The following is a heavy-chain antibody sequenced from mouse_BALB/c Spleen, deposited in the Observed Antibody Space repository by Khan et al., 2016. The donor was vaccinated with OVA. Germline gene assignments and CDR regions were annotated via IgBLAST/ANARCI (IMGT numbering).Heavy chain of an antibody. Sequence: QVQLKESGAELARPGASMKLSCKASGYTFTSYWMQWVKQRPGQGLEWIGAIYPGDGDTRYTQKFKGKATLTADKSSSTAYMQLSSLASEDSAVYYCARAPLLSDFDYWGQGTTLTVSS. CDR2: IYPGDGDT. V-gene: IGHV1-87*01. D-gene: IGHD2-1*01. J-gene: IGHJ2*01. CDR3: ARAPLLSDFDY. CDR1: GYTFTSYW.